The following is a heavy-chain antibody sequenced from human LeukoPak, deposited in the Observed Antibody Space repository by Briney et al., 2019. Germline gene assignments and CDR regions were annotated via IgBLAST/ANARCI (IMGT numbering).Heavy chain of an antibody. Sequence: GGSLRLSCAAAGITFSRSWMSWVRQAPGKGLEWVAFIKEDGSEKYYVDSVKGRFTSSRDNAENSLYLQMNSLRAEDTAVYYCGRVALDTSMIHYWGQGTLVTVSS. D-gene: IGHD5-18*01. V-gene: IGHV3-7*02. J-gene: IGHJ4*02. CDR3: GRVALDTSMIHY. CDR1: GITFSRSW. CDR2: IKEDGSEK.